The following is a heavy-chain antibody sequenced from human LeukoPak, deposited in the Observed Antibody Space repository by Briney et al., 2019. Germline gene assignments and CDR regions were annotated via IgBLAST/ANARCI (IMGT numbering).Heavy chain of an antibody. CDR1: GFTFSSYS. J-gene: IGHJ4*02. D-gene: IGHD2-2*01. CDR3: ASEVPVVVPAAPDY. CDR2: ISSSSSYI. Sequence: GGSLRLSCAASGFTFSSYSMNWVRQAPGKGLEWVSSISSSSSYIYYADSVKGRFTISRDNAKNSLYLQMNSLRAEDTAVYYCASEVPVVVPAAPDYWGQGTLVTVSS. V-gene: IGHV3-21*01.